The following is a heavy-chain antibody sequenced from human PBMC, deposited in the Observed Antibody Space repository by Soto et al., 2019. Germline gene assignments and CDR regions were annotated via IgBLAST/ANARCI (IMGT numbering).Heavy chain of an antibody. Sequence: ASWYWNRQSPSRGLEWLGRTYFRSKWYNDYAVSVKSRIIINPDTSNNQFSLQLNSVTPEDTAVYFCAKGDNLGPKTGYAFDPWFQGIMVTVSS. J-gene: IGHJ5*02. D-gene: IGHD5-12*01. CDR1: AS. V-gene: IGHV6-1*01. CDR3: AKGDNLGPKTGYAFDP. CDR2: TYFRSKWYN.